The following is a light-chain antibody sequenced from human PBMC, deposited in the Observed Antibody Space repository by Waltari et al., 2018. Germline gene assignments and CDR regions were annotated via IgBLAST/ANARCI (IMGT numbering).Light chain of an antibody. CDR3: QAWDSATVV. V-gene: IGLV3-1*01. CDR1: NLGRKY. CDR2: QDT. Sequence: SYDLIQPPSVSVSPGQRASLTCPAENLGRKYVCWSQQKPGQSPVLIIYQDTERPSGIPERFSGSNSGNTATLTISGTQTLDEADYYCQAWDSATVVFGGGTKLTVL. J-gene: IGLJ2*01.